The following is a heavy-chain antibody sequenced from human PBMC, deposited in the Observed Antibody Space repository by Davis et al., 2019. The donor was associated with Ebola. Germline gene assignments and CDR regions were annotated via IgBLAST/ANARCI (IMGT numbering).Heavy chain of an antibody. CDR3: AKDRDRITMIVVVGGIDY. V-gene: IGHV3-9*01. CDR2: ISWNSGSI. CDR1: GFTFDDYA. J-gene: IGHJ4*02. Sequence: SLKISCAASGFTFDDYAMHWVRQAPGKGLEWVSGISWNSGSIGYADSVKGRFTISRDNSKNTLYLQMNSLRAEDTAVYYCAKDRDRITMIVVVGGIDYWGQGTLVTVSS. D-gene: IGHD3-22*01.